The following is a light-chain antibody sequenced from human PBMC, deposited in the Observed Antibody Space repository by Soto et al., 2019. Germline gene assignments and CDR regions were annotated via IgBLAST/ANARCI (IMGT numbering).Light chain of an antibody. CDR3: AAWDDSLRGVV. CDR1: SSNIGSNY. V-gene: IGLV1-47*01. CDR2: RTS. J-gene: IGLJ2*01. Sequence: QSVLTQPPSASGTPGQRVTISCSGSSSNIGSNYVYWYQQLPGTVPQLLIYRTSERPSGVPDRFSGSKSGTSASLAISGLRSEDEADYYCAAWDDSLRGVVFGGGTQLTVL.